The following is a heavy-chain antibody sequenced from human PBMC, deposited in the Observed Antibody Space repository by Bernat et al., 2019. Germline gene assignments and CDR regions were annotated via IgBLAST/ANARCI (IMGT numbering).Heavy chain of an antibody. Sequence: EVQLVESGGGLVKPGGSLRLSCAASGFTFSSYSMNWVRQAPGKGLEWVSSISSSSSYIYYADSVKGRFTISRDNAKNSLYLQMNSLRAEDTAVYYSARDFSGWYYFDYWGQGTLVTVSS. CDR2: ISSSSSYI. CDR3: ARDFSGWYYFDY. CDR1: GFTFSSYS. V-gene: IGHV3-21*01. D-gene: IGHD6-19*01. J-gene: IGHJ4*02.